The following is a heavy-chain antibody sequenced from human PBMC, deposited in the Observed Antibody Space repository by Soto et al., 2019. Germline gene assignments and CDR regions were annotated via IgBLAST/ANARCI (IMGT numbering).Heavy chain of an antibody. J-gene: IGHJ6*02. CDR1: GGSFSGYY. D-gene: IGHD6-13*01. CDR2: INHSGST. V-gene: IGHV4-34*01. CDR3: ARGGIAATGTFLYYYYGMDV. Sequence: ETLSLTCAVYGGSFSGYYWSWIRQPPGKGLEWIGEINHSGSTNYNPSLKSRVTISVDTSKNQFSLKLSSVTAADTAVYYCARGGIAATGTFLYYYYGMDVWGQGTTVT.